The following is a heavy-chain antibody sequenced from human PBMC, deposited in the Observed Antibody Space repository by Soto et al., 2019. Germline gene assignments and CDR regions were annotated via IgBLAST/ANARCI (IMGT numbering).Heavy chain of an antibody. V-gene: IGHV3-53*01. J-gene: IGHJ6*02. CDR1: GFTVSSNY. CDR2: IYSGGST. CDR3: AKEGPSAPRRYYYYGMDV. Sequence: GGSLRLSCAASGFTVSSNYMSWVRQAPGKGLEWVSVIYSGGSTYYADSVKGRFTISRDNSKNTLYLQMNSLRAEDTAVYYCAKEGPSAPRRYYYYGMDVWGQGTTVTVSS.